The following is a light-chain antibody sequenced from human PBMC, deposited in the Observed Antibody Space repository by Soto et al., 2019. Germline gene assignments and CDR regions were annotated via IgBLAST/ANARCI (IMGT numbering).Light chain of an antibody. Sequence: DIQLTQSPSSLSASVGDRVTITCQASHDISKSLNWYQQRPGKAPKLLIHGASSLETGVPSRFSGYGSGTYITFTISSLQPEDFATYYCQQYDNLLYTFGQGTKLEMK. V-gene: IGKV1-33*01. J-gene: IGKJ2*01. CDR3: QQYDNLLYT. CDR2: GAS. CDR1: HDISKS.